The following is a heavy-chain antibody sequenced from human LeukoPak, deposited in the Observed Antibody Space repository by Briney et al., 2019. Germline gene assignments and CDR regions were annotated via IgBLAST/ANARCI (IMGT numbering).Heavy chain of an antibody. J-gene: IGHJ4*02. CDR2: ISGSSRHK. CDR3: ARTANFAAGYYIDY. V-gene: IGHV3-21*01. Sequence: PGGSLRLSCAASGFTFSSYTMNWVRQAPGKGLEWVSSISGSSRHKYYADSVKGRFTISRDNAKNSLYLQMNSLRAEDTAVYYCARTANFAAGYYIDYWGQGTLGTVSS. D-gene: IGHD6-13*01. CDR1: GFTFSSYT.